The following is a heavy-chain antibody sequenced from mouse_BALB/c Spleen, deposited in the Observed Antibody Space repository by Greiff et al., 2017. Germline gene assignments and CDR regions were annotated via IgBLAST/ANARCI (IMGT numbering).Heavy chain of an antibody. Sequence: EVQVVESGGGLVKPGGSLKLSCAASGFTFSDYSMYWVRQTPEKRLEWVATISDGGSSTYYPDSVKGRFTISRDNAKNNLYLQMSSLKSEDTAMYYCARAHYCGSAWFAYWGQGTLVTVSA. CDR3: ARAHYCGSAWFAY. CDR2: ISDGGSST. J-gene: IGHJ3*01. D-gene: IGHD1-1*01. V-gene: IGHV5-4*02. CDR1: GFTFSDYS.